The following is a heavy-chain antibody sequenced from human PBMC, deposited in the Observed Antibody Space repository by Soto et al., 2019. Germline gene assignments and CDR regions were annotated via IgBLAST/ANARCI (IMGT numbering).Heavy chain of an antibody. Sequence: SETLSLTCTVSGGSISSGDYYWSWIRQPPGKGLGWIGAIYYSGTTYYNPSLKTRVSLFLHTSENQFSLRLTSVTAADTAVYFCASLNYDYGRKYFDSWGHGTLVTVSS. J-gene: IGHJ4*01. CDR3: ASLNYDYGRKYFDS. D-gene: IGHD4-17*01. V-gene: IGHV4-39*01. CDR2: IYYSGTT. CDR1: GGSISSGDYY.